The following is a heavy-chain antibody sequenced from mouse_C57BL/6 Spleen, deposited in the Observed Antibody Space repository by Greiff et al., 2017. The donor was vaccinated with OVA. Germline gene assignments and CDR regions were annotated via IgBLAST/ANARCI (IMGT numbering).Heavy chain of an antibody. D-gene: IGHD2-2*01. J-gene: IGHJ2*01. CDR1: GFTFSDYG. CDR2: ISSGSSTI. V-gene: IGHV5-17*01. Sequence: DVKLVESGGGLVKPGGSLKLSCAASGFTFSDYGMHWVRQAPEKGLEWVAYISSGSSTIYYADTVKGRFTISRDNAKNTLFLQMTSLRSEDTAMYYCATIYYGYAYYFDYWGQGTTLTVSS. CDR3: ATIYYGYAYYFDY.